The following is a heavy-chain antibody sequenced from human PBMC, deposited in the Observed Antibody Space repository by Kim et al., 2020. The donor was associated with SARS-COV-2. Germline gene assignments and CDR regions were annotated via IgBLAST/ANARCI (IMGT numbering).Heavy chain of an antibody. CDR2: IYSGGST. CDR3: ASWLLYWSDDGMDV. V-gene: IGHV3-53*01. Sequence: GGSLRLSCAASGFTVSSNYMSWVRQAPGKGLEWVSVIYSGGSTYYADSVKGRFTISRDNSKNTLYLQMNSLRAEDTAVYYCASWLLYWSDDGMDVWGQGTTVTVSS. D-gene: IGHD3-3*01. J-gene: IGHJ6*02. CDR1: GFTVSSNY.